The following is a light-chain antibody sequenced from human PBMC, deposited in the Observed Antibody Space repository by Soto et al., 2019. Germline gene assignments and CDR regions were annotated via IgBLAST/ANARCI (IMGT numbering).Light chain of an antibody. V-gene: IGLV2-14*01. CDR3: GSYTTSSTDV. CDR2: DVS. Sequence: QSALTQPASVSGSPGQSITISCTGTSSDVGSYNYVSWYQQHPGKAPKLMIYDVSNRPSGVSNRFSGSKSGNTASLTISGLQAEDEADYYCGSYTTSSTDVFGTGTKVTVL. J-gene: IGLJ1*01. CDR1: SSDVGSYNY.